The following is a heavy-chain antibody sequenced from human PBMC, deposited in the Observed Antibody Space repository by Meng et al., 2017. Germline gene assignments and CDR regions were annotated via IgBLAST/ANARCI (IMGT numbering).Heavy chain of an antibody. CDR2: ISGSGGST. D-gene: IGHD3-10*01. J-gene: IGHJ3*02. CDR1: GFTFTNSA. CDR3: AKGRVLLWFGELLSDGAFDI. Sequence: GGSLRLSCEASGFTFTNSAMGWVRQAPGKGLEWVSAISGSGGSTYYADSVKGRFTISRDNSKNTLYLQMNSLRAEDTAVYYCAKGRVLLWFGELLSDGAFDIWGQGTMVTVSS. V-gene: IGHV3-23*01.